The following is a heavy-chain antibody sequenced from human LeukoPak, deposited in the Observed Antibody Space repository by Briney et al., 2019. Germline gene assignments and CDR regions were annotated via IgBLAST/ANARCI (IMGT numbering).Heavy chain of an antibody. D-gene: IGHD6-19*01. CDR1: GDSITAYY. V-gene: IGHV4-59*01. CDR3: ARDGSTTGWYSGDY. J-gene: IGHJ4*02. CDR2: IYYTGST. Sequence: SETLSHTCTVSGDSITAYYWSWIRQPPGKGLEWIGYIYYTGSTNYNPSLKNRVTISLDTSKNQLSLRLSSVTTADTAVYYCARDGSTTGWYSGDYWGQGILVTVSS.